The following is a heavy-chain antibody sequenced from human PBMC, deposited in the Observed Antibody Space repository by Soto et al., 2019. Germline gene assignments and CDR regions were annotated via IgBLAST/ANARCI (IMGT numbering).Heavy chain of an antibody. CDR2: IQSGGTT. Sequence: EVQLVESGGDLVQPGGSLRLSCAASGFSVSSNYMSWVRQAPGKGLEWVSLIQSGGTTYYAGSVKGRFTISRDYSENTLFLQMNSLRVEATAVYYCTSDDVQFNGARYYGVPMDVWGKGTTVTVSA. V-gene: IGHV3-66*01. J-gene: IGHJ6*04. CDR1: GFSVSSNY. D-gene: IGHD2-8*01. CDR3: TSDDVQFNGARYYGVPMDV.